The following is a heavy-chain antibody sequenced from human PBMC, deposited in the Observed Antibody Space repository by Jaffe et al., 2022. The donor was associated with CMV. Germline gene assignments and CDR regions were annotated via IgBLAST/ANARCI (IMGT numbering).Heavy chain of an antibody. Sequence: QVQLVQSGAEVKKPGASVKVSCKASGYTFTGYYMHWVRQAPGQGLEWMGWINPNSGGTNYAQKFQGRVTMTRDTSISTAYMELSRLRSDDTAVYYCARERRFLEWLPRAYYYYGMDVWGQGTTVTVSS. J-gene: IGHJ6*02. D-gene: IGHD3-3*01. CDR2: INPNSGGT. CDR1: GYTFTGYY. CDR3: ARERRFLEWLPRAYYYYGMDV. V-gene: IGHV1-2*02.